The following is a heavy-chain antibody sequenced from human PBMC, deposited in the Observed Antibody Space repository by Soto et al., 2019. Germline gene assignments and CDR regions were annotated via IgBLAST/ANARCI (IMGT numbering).Heavy chain of an antibody. D-gene: IGHD4-4*01. Sequence: QIRLVQSGAEVGEPGSSVRVSCKASGDTFGRFNINWVRQAPGEGLEWMGGIRPISDTTNYANKFQGGVTFTADASTDTVYMELSSLRSEDTAMYYCARDPSTENKLIGVWFDPWGQGTLVTVSS. CDR2: IRPISDTT. J-gene: IGHJ5*02. CDR1: GDTFGRFN. CDR3: ARDPSTENKLIGVWFDP. V-gene: IGHV1-69*01.